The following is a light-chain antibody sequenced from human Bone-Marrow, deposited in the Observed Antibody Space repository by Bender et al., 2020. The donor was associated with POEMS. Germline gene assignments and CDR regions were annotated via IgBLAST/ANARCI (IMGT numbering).Light chain of an antibody. J-gene: IGLJ2*01. CDR2: DDS. CDR1: NVGSKT. V-gene: IGLV3-21*02. CDR3: QVWDSSSDRPI. Sequence: SYVLTQPPSVSVAPGQTATITCAGDNVGSKTVHWYQQKPGQAPVLVVYDDSDRPSGIPERFSGSNSGNTATLTITRVEAGDEADYYCQVWDSSSDRPIFGGGTKLTVL.